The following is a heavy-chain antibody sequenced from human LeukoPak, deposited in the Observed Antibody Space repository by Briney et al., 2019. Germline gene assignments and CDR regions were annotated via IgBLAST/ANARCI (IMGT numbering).Heavy chain of an antibody. CDR1: GGSISSSSYY. V-gene: IGHV4-39*01. J-gene: IGHJ4*02. CDR3: ARRGYFDS. CDR2: IYYSGST. D-gene: IGHD2-15*01. Sequence: SETLSLTCTVSGGSISSSSYYWGWIRQPPGKGLEWIGSIYYSGSTYHNPSLKSRVTISVDTSKNQFSLKLSSVTAADTAVYYCARRGYFDSWGQGTLVTVSS.